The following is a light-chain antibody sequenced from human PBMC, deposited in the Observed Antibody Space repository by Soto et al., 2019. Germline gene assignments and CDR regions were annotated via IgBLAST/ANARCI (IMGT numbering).Light chain of an antibody. J-gene: IGKJ2*01. V-gene: IGKV1-39*01. CDR2: AAS. Sequence: DIQMIQSQSSLSASVGDRVTITCRASQSISSYLNWYQQKPGKAPKLLIYAASSLQSGVPSRFSGSGSGTDFTLTISSLQPEDFATYYCQQSYSTPYTFGQGTKMEIK. CDR3: QQSYSTPYT. CDR1: QSISSY.